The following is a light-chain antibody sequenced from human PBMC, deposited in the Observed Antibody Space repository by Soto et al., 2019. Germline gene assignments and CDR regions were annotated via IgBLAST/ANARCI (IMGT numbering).Light chain of an antibody. Sequence: DIQMTQSPSSVSASVGDRVTIACRASQDISIHLAWFQQKPGKAPKSLIFGASSLQSGVPSKLSGSGSGTDFTLAIDSLQPEDFATYYCQQYHNYPPSFGQGTKVEIK. CDR1: QDISIH. J-gene: IGKJ1*01. V-gene: IGKV1-16*02. CDR2: GAS. CDR3: QQYHNYPPS.